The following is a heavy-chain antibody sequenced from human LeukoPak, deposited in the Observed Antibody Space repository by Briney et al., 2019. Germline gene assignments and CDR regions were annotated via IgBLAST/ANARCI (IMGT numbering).Heavy chain of an antibody. CDR1: GFTFSGYS. J-gene: IGHJ3*02. CDR3: ARVNPLMAPGAVDI. D-gene: IGHD2-8*01. Sequence: AGGSLRLSCTASGFTFSGYSMNWIRQAPGKGLAWVANIKQDGSAKYYMDSVKGRFTISRDNAKNSLYLQMNSLGVEDTAVYYCARVNPLMAPGAVDIWGQGTKVAVSS. CDR2: IKQDGSAK. V-gene: IGHV3-7*01.